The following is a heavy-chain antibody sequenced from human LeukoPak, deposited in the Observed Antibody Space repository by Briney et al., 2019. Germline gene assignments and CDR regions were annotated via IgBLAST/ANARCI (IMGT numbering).Heavy chain of an antibody. CDR2: ISSSSSYI. D-gene: IGHD6-6*01. J-gene: IGHJ6*03. V-gene: IGHV3-21*01. CDR3: ARDSTSTYYYYMDV. CDR1: GFTFSSFS. Sequence: PGGSLRLSCAASGFTFSSFSMNWVRQAPGKGLEWVSSISSSSSYIFYADSVKGRFTNSRDNANSSLYLHMSSLRAEDTAVYYCARDSTSTYYYYMDVWGKGTTVTVSS.